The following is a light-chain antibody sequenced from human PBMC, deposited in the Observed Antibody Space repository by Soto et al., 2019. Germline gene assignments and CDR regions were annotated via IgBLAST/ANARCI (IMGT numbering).Light chain of an antibody. CDR3: QQYNNWPPIT. V-gene: IGKV3-15*01. CDR2: GAS. J-gene: IGKJ5*01. CDR1: QSVSGN. Sequence: EIVMTQSPATLSVSPGERATLSCRASQSVSGNLAWYQQKPGQAPRLLIYGASTRATAIPARFSGRGSGTEFTLTISSLQSEDFAVYCCQQYNNWPPITFGQGTRLEIK.